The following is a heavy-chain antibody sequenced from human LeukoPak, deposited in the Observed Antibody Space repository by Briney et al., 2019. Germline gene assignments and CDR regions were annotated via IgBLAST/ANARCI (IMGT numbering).Heavy chain of an antibody. CDR2: ISSSSSYI. Sequence: GGSLRLSCAASGFTFSSYSMNWVRQAPGKGLEWVSSISSSSSYIYYADSVKGRFTISRDNAKNSLYLQMNSLRAEDTAVFYCAKDRVMYYYDTSGYTSYWGQGTLVTVSS. J-gene: IGHJ4*02. D-gene: IGHD3-22*01. V-gene: IGHV3-21*04. CDR3: AKDRVMYYYDTSGYTSY. CDR1: GFTFSSYS.